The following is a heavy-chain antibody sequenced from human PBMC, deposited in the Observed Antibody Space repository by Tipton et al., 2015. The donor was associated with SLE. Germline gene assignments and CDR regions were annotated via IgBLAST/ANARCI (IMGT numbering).Heavy chain of an antibody. CDR2: ISGTSVYS. V-gene: IGHV3-11*06. CDR3: ARLNDVKWAYDI. D-gene: IGHD2-8*01. J-gene: IGHJ3*02. Sequence: SLRLSRAASGFTFSDYYITWIRQVPGKGLQYVSSISGTSVYSYNADSRFTISRDNAKSSVYLQMHSLRAEDAAVYYCARLNDVKWAYDIWGQGTVITVSS. CDR1: GFTFSDYY.